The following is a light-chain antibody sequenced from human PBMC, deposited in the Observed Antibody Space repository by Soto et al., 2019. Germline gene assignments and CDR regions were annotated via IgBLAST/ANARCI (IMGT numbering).Light chain of an antibody. Sequence: EIVMTQSPLSLTVTPGEPASISCKSRQSLQHNNGNTLLDWYMQKPGQSPQLLIYLASRRAPGAPDRVSGSGSGTDFTLRSSTVEADDAAIYYCMQALQTPRTFGQGTKLEI. CDR2: LAS. CDR1: QSLQHNNGNTL. CDR3: MQALQTPRT. J-gene: IGKJ1*01. V-gene: IGKV2-28*01.